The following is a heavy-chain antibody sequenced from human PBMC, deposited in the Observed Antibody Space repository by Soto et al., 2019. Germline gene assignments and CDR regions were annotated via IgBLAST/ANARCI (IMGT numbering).Heavy chain of an antibody. J-gene: IGHJ4*02. CDR3: AKGPGGVGRIAAAGHNY. D-gene: IGHD6-13*01. Sequence: PGGSLRLSCAASAFTFSSYGMHWVRQAPGKGLEWVAVISYDGSNKYYADSVKGRFTISRDNSKNTLYLQMNSLRAEDTAVYYCAKGPGGVGRIAAAGHNYWGQGTLVTVSS. CDR1: AFTFSSYG. CDR2: ISYDGSNK. V-gene: IGHV3-30*18.